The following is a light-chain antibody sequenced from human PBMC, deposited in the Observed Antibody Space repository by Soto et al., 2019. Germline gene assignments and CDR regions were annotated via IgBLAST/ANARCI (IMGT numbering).Light chain of an antibody. CDR2: GAT. J-gene: IGKJ1*01. Sequence: IVMTQSPATLSVSPGEGATLSCTASQSVGTNLAWYQQEPGQAPRLLLYGATTRATGIPARFSGRGSGTELTLTINSRQSEDFAVYYCQHYSNWPPWTFGQGTKVEIK. CDR3: QHYSNWPPWT. V-gene: IGKV3-15*01. CDR1: QSVGTN.